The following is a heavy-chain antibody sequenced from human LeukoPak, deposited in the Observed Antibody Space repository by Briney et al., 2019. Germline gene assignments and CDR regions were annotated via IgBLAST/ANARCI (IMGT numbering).Heavy chain of an antibody. D-gene: IGHD2-2*01. J-gene: IGHJ5*02. CDR3: AGDCSSHSCYFFP. CDR1: GYTFTSYG. Sequence: ASVKVSCKASGYTFTSYGISWLRQAPGQGLEWMGWISAYNGNTNYAQKVQGRVTMTTDTSTSTAYMELRSLRSDDTAVYYCAGDCSSHSCYFFPWGQGTLVTVSS. V-gene: IGHV1-18*01. CDR2: ISAYNGNT.